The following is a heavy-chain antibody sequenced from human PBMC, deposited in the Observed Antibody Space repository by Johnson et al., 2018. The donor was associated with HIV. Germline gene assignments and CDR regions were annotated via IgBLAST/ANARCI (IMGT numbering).Heavy chain of an antibody. CDR3: ARDRGYLDAFDI. J-gene: IGHJ3*02. D-gene: IGHD1-26*01. CDR2: ISYDGSNK. V-gene: IGHV3-30-3*01. Sequence: VQLVESGGGVVQPGRSLRLSCAASGFTFSNYAMIWVRQAPGKGLEWVAVISYDGSNKYYADSVKGRFTISRDNSKNTLYLQMNSLRAEDTAVFYCARDRGYLDAFDIWGQGTMVTVSS. CDR1: GFTFSNYA.